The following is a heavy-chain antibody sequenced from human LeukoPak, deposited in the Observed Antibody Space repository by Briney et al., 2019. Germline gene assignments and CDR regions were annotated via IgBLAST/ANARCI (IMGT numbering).Heavy chain of an antibody. J-gene: IGHJ5*02. CDR3: AKGGSYDANWFDP. V-gene: IGHV3-43*01. CDR2: ISWDGGST. D-gene: IGHD3-3*01. Sequence: GGSLRLSCAASGFTFDDYTMHWVRQAPGKGLEWVSLISWDGGSTYYADSVKGRFTISRDNSKNSLYLQMNSLRTEDTALYYCAKGGSYDANWFDPWGQGTLVTVSS. CDR1: GFTFDDYT.